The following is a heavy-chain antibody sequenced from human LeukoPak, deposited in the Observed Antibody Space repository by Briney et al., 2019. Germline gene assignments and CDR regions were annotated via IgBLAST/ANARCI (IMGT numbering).Heavy chain of an antibody. D-gene: IGHD6-19*01. CDR2: IYYSGST. V-gene: IGHV4-39*01. J-gene: IGHJ3*02. CDR3: ARQIYTSGWYGHDAFAI. Sequence: SETLSLTCTVSGGSLSSSSYYWGWIRQPPGKGLEWIGSIYYSGSTYYNPSLKSRLTISVDTSKNQFSLKLSSVTAADTAVYYCARQIYTSGWYGHDAFAIWGQGTMVTVSS. CDR1: GGSLSSSSYY.